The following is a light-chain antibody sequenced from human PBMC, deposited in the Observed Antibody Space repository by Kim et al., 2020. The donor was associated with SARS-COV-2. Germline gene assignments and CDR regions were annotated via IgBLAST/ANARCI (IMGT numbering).Light chain of an antibody. CDR2: EVS. V-gene: IGLV2-8*01. CDR1: SSDVGGYNY. Sequence: GMALTSSCPGTSSDVGGYNYGSWYRQHPGKAPKLMIDEVSKRPSGVPDRFSGSKSGNTASLTVSGLQAEDEADYYCSSYAGSNNVVFGGGTQLTVL. CDR3: SSYAGSNNVV. J-gene: IGLJ2*01.